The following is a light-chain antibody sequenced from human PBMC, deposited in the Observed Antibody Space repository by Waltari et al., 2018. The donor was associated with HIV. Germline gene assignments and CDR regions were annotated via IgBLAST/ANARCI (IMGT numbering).Light chain of an antibody. CDR1: TSNIANND. V-gene: IGLV1-44*01. CDR2: MNN. CDR3: ATWDDSLNGV. Sequence: HSVLTQPPSASGTPGQTVIISCSGNTSNIANNDVPWYQHFPGSAPKLLIYMNNYRPSGVPDRFAGSRSGTSASLTISGLQIEDEAQYYCATWDDSLNGVFGAGTRLTVL. J-gene: IGLJ3*02.